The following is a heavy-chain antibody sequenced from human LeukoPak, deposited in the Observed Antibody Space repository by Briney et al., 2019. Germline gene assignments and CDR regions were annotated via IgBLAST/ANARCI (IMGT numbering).Heavy chain of an antibody. D-gene: IGHD6-13*01. J-gene: IGHJ5*02. CDR2: IYYSGST. CDR1: GGSISSYY. CDR3: ARETSSSWYNWFDP. Sequence: SETLSLTCTVSGGSISSYYWSWIRQPPGKGLEWIGYIYYSGSTNYNPSLKSRVTISVDTSKNQFSLKLSSVTAADTAVYYCARETSSSWYNWFDPWGQGILVTASS. V-gene: IGHV4-59*01.